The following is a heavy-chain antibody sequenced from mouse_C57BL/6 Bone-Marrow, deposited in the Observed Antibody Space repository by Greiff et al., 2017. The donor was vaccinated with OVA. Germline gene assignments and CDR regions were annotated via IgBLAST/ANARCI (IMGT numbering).Heavy chain of an antibody. CDR1: GYTFTSYG. J-gene: IGHJ4*01. Sequence: QVQLQQSGAELARPGASVKLSCKASGYTFTSYGISWVKQRTGQGLEWIGEIYPRSGNTYYDEKFKGKATLTADKSSSTAYMELRSLTSEDSAVYYCARGPNYYAMDYWGQGTSVTVSS. CDR3: ARGPNYYAMDY. CDR2: IYPRSGNT. V-gene: IGHV1-81*01.